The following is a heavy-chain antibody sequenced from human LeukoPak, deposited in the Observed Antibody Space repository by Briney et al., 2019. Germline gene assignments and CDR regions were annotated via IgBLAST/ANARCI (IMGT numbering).Heavy chain of an antibody. Sequence: PSETLSLTCTVSGVSISSSNSYWSWIRQPPGKGLEWIGYIYYSGSTNYNPSLKSRVTTSVDTSKNQLSLKLSSVTAADTAVYYCARAKGYNFDAFDIWGQGTMVTVSS. CDR3: ARAKGYNFDAFDI. CDR1: GVSISSSNSY. V-gene: IGHV4-61*01. J-gene: IGHJ3*02. CDR2: IYYSGST. D-gene: IGHD5-24*01.